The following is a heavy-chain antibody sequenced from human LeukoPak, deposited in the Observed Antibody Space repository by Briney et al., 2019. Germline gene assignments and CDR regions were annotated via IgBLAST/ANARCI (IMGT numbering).Heavy chain of an antibody. CDR1: GYTLTELS. J-gene: IGHJ4*02. V-gene: IGHV1-24*01. CDR3: ATGPYSYGYFGRDY. CDR2: FDPEDGET. D-gene: IGHD5-18*01. Sequence: ASVKVSCKVSGYTLTELSMHWVRQAPGKGLEWMGGFDPEDGETIYAQKFQGRVTMTEDTSTDTAYMELSSLRSEDTAVYYCATGPYSYGYFGRDYWGQGTLVTVSS.